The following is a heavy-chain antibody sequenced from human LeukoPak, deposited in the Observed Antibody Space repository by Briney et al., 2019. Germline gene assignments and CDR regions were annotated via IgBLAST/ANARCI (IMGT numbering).Heavy chain of an antibody. Sequence: GGSLRLSCAASGFTFSAYGMHWVRQAPGKGLEWVAFLRFDGNNKYYTDSVKGRFTISRDNSKNTLHLQMHSLRPEDTAVYYCAKDFVYSSSTYNWFDAWGQGTLVTVSS. CDR2: LRFDGNNK. CDR3: AKDFVYSSSTYNWFDA. CDR1: GFTFSAYG. D-gene: IGHD6-6*01. J-gene: IGHJ5*02. V-gene: IGHV3-30*02.